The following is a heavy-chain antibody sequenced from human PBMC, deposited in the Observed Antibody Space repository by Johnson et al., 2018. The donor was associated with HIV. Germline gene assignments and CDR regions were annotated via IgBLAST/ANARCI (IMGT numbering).Heavy chain of an antibody. V-gene: IGHV3-23*04. CDR2: ISGSGGST. CDR1: GFTFSSYA. CDR3: ARDQRSSGLNDQTDAFDI. J-gene: IGHJ3*02. D-gene: IGHD6-19*01. Sequence: VQLVESGGGLVQPGGSLRLSCAASGFTFSSYAMSWVHQAPGKGLEWVSAISGSGGSTYYADSVKGRITISRDNAKKSLYLQMNSLRAGDTAVYYCARDQRSSGLNDQTDAFDIWGQGTMVTVSS.